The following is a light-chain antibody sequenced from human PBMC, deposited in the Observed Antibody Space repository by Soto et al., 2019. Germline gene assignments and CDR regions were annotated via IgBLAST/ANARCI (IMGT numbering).Light chain of an antibody. Sequence: EIVLTQSPATLSLSPEERATLSCRASQSVSSYLAWYQQKPGQAPRLLIYDASNRATGIPARFSGSGSGTDFTLTISSLEPEDFAVYYCQQRSNWPSTFGGGTKVDIK. J-gene: IGKJ4*01. CDR3: QQRSNWPST. CDR2: DAS. CDR1: QSVSSY. V-gene: IGKV3-11*01.